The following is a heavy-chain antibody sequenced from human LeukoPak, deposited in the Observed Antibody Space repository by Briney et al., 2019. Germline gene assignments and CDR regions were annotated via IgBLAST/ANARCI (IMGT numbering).Heavy chain of an antibody. CDR2: ISGNSGSI. V-gene: IGHV3-9*01. J-gene: IGHJ4*02. CDR3: STDRTLDYGDYSPHFDY. Sequence: RSLRLSCAASGFTFHDYSMHLVRQAPRNALEGVSGISGNSGSIGYADSVNGRFTISRDNAKNSLYLQMNSLRAEHTALYYCSTDRTLDYGDYSPHFDYWGQGTLVTVSS. CDR1: GFTFHDYS. D-gene: IGHD4-17*01.